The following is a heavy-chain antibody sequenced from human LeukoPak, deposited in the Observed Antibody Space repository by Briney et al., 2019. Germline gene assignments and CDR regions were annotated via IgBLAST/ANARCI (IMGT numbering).Heavy chain of an antibody. CDR1: GFTFTSSA. CDR2: IVVGSGNT. Sequence: SVKVSCKASGFTFTSSAMQWVRQARGQRLEWIGWIVVGSGNTNYAQKFQERVTITRDMSTSTAYMELSSLRSEDTAVYYCAACVLRFLEWLPLHFDYWGQGTLVTVSS. CDR3: AACVLRFLEWLPLHFDY. J-gene: IGHJ4*02. V-gene: IGHV1-58*02. D-gene: IGHD3-3*01.